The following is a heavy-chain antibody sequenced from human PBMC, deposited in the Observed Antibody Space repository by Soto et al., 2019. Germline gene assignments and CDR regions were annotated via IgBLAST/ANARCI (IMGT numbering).Heavy chain of an antibody. CDR2: IYYSGST. D-gene: IGHD6-19*01. V-gene: IGHV4-59*01. CDR1: GGSISSYY. CDR3: ARGLVTVVAGTWIQGYSVP. Sequence: SETLSLTCTVSGGSISSYYWSWIRQPPGKGLEWIGYIYYSGSTNYNPSLKSRVTISVDTSKNQFSLKLSSVTAADTAVYYCARGLVTVVAGTWIQGYSVPRRQAPLVTV. J-gene: IGHJ5*02.